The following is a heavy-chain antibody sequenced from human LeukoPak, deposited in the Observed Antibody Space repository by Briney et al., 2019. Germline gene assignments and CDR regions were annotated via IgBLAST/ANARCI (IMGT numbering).Heavy chain of an antibody. V-gene: IGHV3-21*01. CDR2: ISSSSSYI. D-gene: IGHD5-24*01. CDR1: GFTFSSYS. J-gene: IGHJ4*02. Sequence: GSLRLPCAASGFTFSSYSMNWVRQAPGKGLEWVSSISSSSSYIYYADSVKGRFTISRDNAKNSLYLQMNSLRAEDTAVYYCARDGRRDGYNMGFDYWGQGTLVTVSS. CDR3: ARDGRRDGYNMGFDY.